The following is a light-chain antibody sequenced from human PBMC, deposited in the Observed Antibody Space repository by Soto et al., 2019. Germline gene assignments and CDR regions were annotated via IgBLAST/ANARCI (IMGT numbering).Light chain of an antibody. CDR3: SSYTSSNNLV. V-gene: IGLV2-14*01. J-gene: IGLJ2*01. CDR1: SSDVGGYNY. Sequence: QSALTQPASVSGSRGQSITIPCTGTSSDVGGYNYVSWYQQHPGKAPKLMIYDVSNRPSGVSNRFSGSKSGKTASLTISGLQAEDEADYYCSSYTSSNNLVFGGGTKLTVL. CDR2: DVS.